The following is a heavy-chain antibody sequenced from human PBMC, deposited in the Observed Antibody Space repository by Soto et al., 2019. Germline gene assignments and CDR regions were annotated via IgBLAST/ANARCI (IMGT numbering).Heavy chain of an antibody. CDR3: AREPGIAVAGTNYYYGMDV. CDR2: IWYDGSNK. CDR1: GFTFSSYG. Sequence: GGSLRLSCAASGFTFSSYGMHWVRQAPGKGLEWVAVIWYDGSNKYYADSVKGRFTISRDNSKNTLYLQMNSLRAEDTAVYYCAREPGIAVAGTNYYYGMDVWGQGTTVTVSS. D-gene: IGHD6-19*01. V-gene: IGHV3-33*01. J-gene: IGHJ6*02.